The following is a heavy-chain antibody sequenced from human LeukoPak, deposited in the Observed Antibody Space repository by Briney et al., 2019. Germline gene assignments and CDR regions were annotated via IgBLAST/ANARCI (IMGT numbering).Heavy chain of an antibody. CDR3: ARETSQKGAHYMDV. J-gene: IGHJ6*03. CDR2: IYHSGDT. D-gene: IGHD3-16*01. Sequence: PSETLSLTCAVYGGSFSGYYWGWIRQPPGKGLEWIGSIYHSGDTYYNPSLKSRVTISVDTSKNQFSLKLSSVTAADTAVYYCARETSQKGAHYMDVWGKGTTVTISS. CDR1: GGSFSGYY. V-gene: IGHV4-34*01.